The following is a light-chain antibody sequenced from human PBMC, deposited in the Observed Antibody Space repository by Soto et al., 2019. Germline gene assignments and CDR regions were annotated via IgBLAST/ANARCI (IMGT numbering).Light chain of an antibody. CDR1: QSISNW. Sequence: DIQMTQSPSTLPASVGDRVTSTCRASQSISNWLAWYQQKPGTAPKVLIYHASNLQSGVPSRFSGSGSGTEFTLTIRSLQPDDFAVYYCQQYNTWPPITFGQGTRLEIK. V-gene: IGKV1-5*01. CDR3: QQYNTWPPIT. CDR2: HAS. J-gene: IGKJ5*01.